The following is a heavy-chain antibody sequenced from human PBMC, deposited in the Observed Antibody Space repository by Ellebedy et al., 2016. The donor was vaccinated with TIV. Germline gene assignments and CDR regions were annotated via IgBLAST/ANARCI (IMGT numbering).Heavy chain of an antibody. D-gene: IGHD6-19*01. CDR3: ARQSLDGWFVDS. CDR2: IYPGDSET. J-gene: IGHJ5*01. Sequence: GGSLRLSCKASGYNFKNYWIGWVRQKPGKGLEWMGVIYPGDSETVYSPSFEGQVTISADKSISFVYLQWRSLAASDIAIYYCARQSLDGWFVDSWGLGTRVIVSS. V-gene: IGHV5-51*01. CDR1: GYNFKNYW.